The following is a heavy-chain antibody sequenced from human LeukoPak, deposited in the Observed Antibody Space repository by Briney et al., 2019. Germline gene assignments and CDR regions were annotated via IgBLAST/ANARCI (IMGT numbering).Heavy chain of an antibody. CDR1: GGSFSGYY. Sequence: SETLSLTCAVYGGSFSGYYWSWIRQPPGKGLEWIGEINHSGSTNYNPSLKSRVTIPVDTSKNQFSLKLNSVTAADTAVYYCARDLRGYSYGLMGYWGQGTLVTVSS. CDR2: INHSGST. CDR3: ARDLRGYSYGLMGY. V-gene: IGHV4-34*01. D-gene: IGHD5-18*01. J-gene: IGHJ4*02.